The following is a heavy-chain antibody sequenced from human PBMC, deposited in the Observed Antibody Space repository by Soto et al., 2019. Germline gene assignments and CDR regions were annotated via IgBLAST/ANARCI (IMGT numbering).Heavy chain of an antibody. CDR2: IYADYST. V-gene: IGHV3-66*01. CDR1: GFNINDQY. J-gene: IGHJ3*01. CDR3: ARGGAVVGSRGALDL. Sequence: DVQMVESGGGLVKRGGSLRLTCAASGFNINDQYMTWVRQAPGKGLEWVSVIYADYSTYYGDSVKGRFSISRDNSENTLYLQMNRLRADDTAVYYCARGGAVVGSRGALDLWGRGTMVTVSS. D-gene: IGHD6-19*01.